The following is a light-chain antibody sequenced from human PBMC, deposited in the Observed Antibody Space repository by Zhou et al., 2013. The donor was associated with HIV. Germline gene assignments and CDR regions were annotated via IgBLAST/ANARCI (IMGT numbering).Light chain of an antibody. Sequence: DIQMTQSPSALSASVGDRVTITCRASQTISNWLAWYQQKPGQAPKLLIYEASNLESGVPLRFSGSKSETEFTLTINSLQPDDFGTYYCQQYNTYPITFGHGTRLEI. CDR2: EAS. CDR3: QQYNTYPIT. V-gene: IGKV1-5*03. CDR1: QTISNW. J-gene: IGKJ5*01.